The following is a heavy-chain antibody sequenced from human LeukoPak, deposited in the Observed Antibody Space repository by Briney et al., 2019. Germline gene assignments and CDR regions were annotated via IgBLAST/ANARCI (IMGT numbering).Heavy chain of an antibody. J-gene: IGHJ4*02. D-gene: IGHD2-8*01. Sequence: KPSETLSLTCTVSGYSISSGYYWGWIRQPPGKGLEWIGSIYHSGRTYYNPSLKSRVPISVDTSKNQFSLKLSSVTAADTAVYYCAIMGAGSFDYWGQGTLVTVSS. V-gene: IGHV4-38-2*02. CDR3: AIMGAGSFDY. CDR1: GYSISSGYY. CDR2: IYHSGRT.